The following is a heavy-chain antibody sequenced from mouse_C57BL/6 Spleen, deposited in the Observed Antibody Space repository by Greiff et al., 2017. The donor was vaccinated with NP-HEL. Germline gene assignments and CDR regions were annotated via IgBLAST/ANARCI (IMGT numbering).Heavy chain of an antibody. CDR3: ARQTAIGYGSDYYAMDY. V-gene: IGHV5-6*01. J-gene: IGHJ4*01. Sequence: EVQVVESGGDLVKPGGSLKLSCAASGFTFSSYGMSWVRQTPDKRLEWVATISSGGSYTYYPDSVKGRFTISRDNAKNTLYLQMSSLKSEDTAMYYCARQTAIGYGSDYYAMDYWGQGTSVTVSS. CDR1: GFTFSSYG. CDR2: ISSGGSYT. D-gene: IGHD1-1*01.